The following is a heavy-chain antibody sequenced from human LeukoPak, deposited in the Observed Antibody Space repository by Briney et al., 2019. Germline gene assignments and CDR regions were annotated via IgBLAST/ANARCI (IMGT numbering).Heavy chain of an antibody. CDR1: GLTSSSYS. Sequence: GGSLRLSCAASGLTSSSYSMNWVRQAPGKGLEWVSSISIRRCLIYYADSLKGRFTISRHNVKNSLYLQMNSLGAEDTAVYYCARGVCAMVRGAVGPFDYWGQGTLVTVSS. D-gene: IGHD3-10*01. V-gene: IGHV3-21*01. J-gene: IGHJ4*02. CDR3: ARGVCAMVRGAVGPFDY. CDR2: ISIRRCLI.